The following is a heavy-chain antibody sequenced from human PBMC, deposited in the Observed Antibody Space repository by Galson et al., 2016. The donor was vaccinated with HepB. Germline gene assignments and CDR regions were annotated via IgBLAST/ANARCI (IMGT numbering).Heavy chain of an antibody. CDR2: ISRNGGTS. CDR1: GLTFSAFT. D-gene: IGHD5-24*01. Sequence: SLRLSCAPSGLTFSAFTMHWFRQAPGKGLEYVSAISRNGGTSKYADSLKGRFTISRDNSKSTLFLQMSSLRPDDTAVYYCVVGNGFNSLDYWGQGTLVAVSS. J-gene: IGHJ4*02. V-gene: IGHV3-64D*09. CDR3: VVGNGFNSLDY.